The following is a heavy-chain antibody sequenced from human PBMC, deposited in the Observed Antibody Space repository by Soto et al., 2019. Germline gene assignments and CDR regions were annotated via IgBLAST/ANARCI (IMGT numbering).Heavy chain of an antibody. Sequence: SETLSLTCAVYGGSFSGYYWTWIRQPPGTGLEWIGEINHSGSTNYNPSLKSRVTISVDTSKNQFSLKLTSVTAADTAMYYCARGPTAEKVDSWGQGILVTVSS. CDR3: ARGPTAEKVDS. J-gene: IGHJ4*02. CDR2: INHSGST. V-gene: IGHV4-34*01. CDR1: GGSFSGYY.